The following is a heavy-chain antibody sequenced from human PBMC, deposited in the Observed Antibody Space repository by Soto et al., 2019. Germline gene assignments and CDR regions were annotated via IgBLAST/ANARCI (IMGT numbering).Heavy chain of an antibody. CDR3: AKQRAGYGSGSDTFYFDV. V-gene: IGHV3-23*01. J-gene: IGHJ4*02. D-gene: IGHD3-10*01. CDR1: GFTFSTYA. Sequence: SCSTSGFTFSTYAINWVRQAPGKGLEWVSALSGSGGTTYYADSVRGRFTISRDNSKNTLFLQMSSLRAEDTALYYCAKQRAGYGSGSDTFYFDVWGQGTLVSVSS. CDR2: LSGSGGTT.